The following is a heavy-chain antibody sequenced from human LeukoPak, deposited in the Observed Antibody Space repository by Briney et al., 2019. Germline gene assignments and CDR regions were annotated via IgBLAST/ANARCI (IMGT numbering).Heavy chain of an antibody. V-gene: IGHV3-21*01. D-gene: IGHD1-26*01. CDR1: GFTFSDYG. J-gene: IGHJ4*02. Sequence: KSGGSLRLSCAASGFTFSDYGMNWVRRAPGQGLEWVSSISSRTGHIFFADSVKGRFTISRDDAKNSLYLQMSSLRAGDTAVYFCARGIVGTTDTTFDYWGQGILVTVSS. CDR2: ISSRTGHI. CDR3: ARGIVGTTDTTFDY.